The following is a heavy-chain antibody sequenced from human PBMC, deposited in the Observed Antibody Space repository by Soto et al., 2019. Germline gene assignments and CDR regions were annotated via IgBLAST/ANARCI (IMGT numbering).Heavy chain of an antibody. CDR3: AKDQYGSSSWPLDFDF. Sequence: EVQLLESGGGLVQPGGSLRLSCAASGFTFRNYAMSWVRQAPGKGLEWVSAISGDGGTTYYADSVKGRFTISRDNSKNTLYLQLHSLRAEDTASYYCAKDQYGSSSWPLDFDFWGQGNLVTVSP. V-gene: IGHV3-23*01. CDR1: GFTFRNYA. CDR2: ISGDGGTT. D-gene: IGHD6-13*01. J-gene: IGHJ4*02.